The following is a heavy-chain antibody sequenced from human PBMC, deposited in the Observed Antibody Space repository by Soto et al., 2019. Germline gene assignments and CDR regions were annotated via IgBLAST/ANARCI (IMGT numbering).Heavy chain of an antibody. D-gene: IGHD5-12*01. V-gene: IGHV4-30-4*01. CDR2: IYYSGST. J-gene: IGHJ6*02. Sequence: PSETLSLTCTVSGGSISSGDYYWSWIRQPPGKGLEWIGYIYYSGSTYYNPSLKSRVTISVDTSKNQFSLKLSSVTAADTAVYYCARDVRYDETHYYYGMDVWGQGTTVTVSS. CDR3: ARDVRYDETHYYYGMDV. CDR1: GGSISSGDYY.